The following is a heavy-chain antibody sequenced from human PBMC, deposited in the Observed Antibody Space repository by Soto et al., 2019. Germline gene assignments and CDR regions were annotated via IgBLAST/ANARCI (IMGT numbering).Heavy chain of an antibody. V-gene: IGHV3-7*01. CDR2: IKQDGSEK. Sequence: EVQLVESGGGLVQPGGSLRLSCAASGFTVSSYWMSWVRQAPGKGLEWVANIKQDGSEKYYVDSVKGRFTISRDNAKNSLYPQMNSLRAEDTAVYYCARITIAAAVWFDPWGQGTLVTVSS. CDR1: GFTVSSYW. J-gene: IGHJ5*02. CDR3: ARITIAAAVWFDP. D-gene: IGHD6-13*01.